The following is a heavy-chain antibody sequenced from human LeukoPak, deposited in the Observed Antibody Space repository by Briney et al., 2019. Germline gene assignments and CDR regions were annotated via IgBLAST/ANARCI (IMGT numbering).Heavy chain of an antibody. CDR2: ISGSGGST. CDR3: AKDRHRYCSSTSCPYLPRDWFDP. V-gene: IGHV3-23*01. D-gene: IGHD2-2*01. J-gene: IGHJ5*02. CDR1: GFTFSSYA. Sequence: GGSLRLSCAASGFTFSSYAMSWVRQAPGKGLEWVSAISGSGGSTYYADSVKGRFTTSRDNSKNTLYLQMNSLRAEDTAVYYCAKDRHRYCSSTSCPYLPRDWFDPWGQGTLVTVSS.